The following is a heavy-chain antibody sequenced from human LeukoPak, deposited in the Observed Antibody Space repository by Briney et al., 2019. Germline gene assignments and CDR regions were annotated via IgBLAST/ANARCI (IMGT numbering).Heavy chain of an antibody. V-gene: IGHV3-23*01. D-gene: IGHD3-22*01. Sequence: GGSLRLSCAVSGITLSNYGMSWVRQAPGKGLEWVAGIIGSGGSTSYADSVKGRFTISRDNPRNTLYLQMNSLRAEDTAVYFCAKRGVVIRVILVGFQKEAYYFDSWGQGDLVTVSS. CDR3: AKRGVVIRVILVGFQKEAYYFDS. CDR2: IIGSGGST. CDR1: GITLSNYG. J-gene: IGHJ4*02.